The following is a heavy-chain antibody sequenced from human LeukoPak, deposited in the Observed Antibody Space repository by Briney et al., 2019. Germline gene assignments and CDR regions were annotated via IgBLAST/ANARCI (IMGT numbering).Heavy chain of an antibody. CDR1: GYTLSDLS. CDR2: FALEDGEK. D-gene: IGHD1-14*01. J-gene: IGHJ4*02. Sequence: GASVKVSCKVSGYTLSDLSMHWVRQAPGKGLEWMGSFALEDGEKIYAQKFQGRVTMTEDTFTDTAYMELSSLRSEDTAVYYCATAFAGNLVDYWGQGTLVTVSS. V-gene: IGHV1-24*01. CDR3: ATAFAGNLVDY.